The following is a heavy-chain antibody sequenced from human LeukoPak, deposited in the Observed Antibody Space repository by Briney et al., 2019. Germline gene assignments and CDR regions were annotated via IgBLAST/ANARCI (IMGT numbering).Heavy chain of an antibody. V-gene: IGHV4-59*02. Sequence: PSETLSLTCTVSGGPDNGYYWSWLRQPPGKGLEGIGYIHYSGNTNYNPSLKSRVTISVDTSKIHFTLKLFPVTAADTAVYYCARLRRDGYNELLDYWGQGTLVTVPS. D-gene: IGHD5-24*01. CDR2: IHYSGNT. J-gene: IGHJ4*02. CDR3: ARLRRDGYNELLDY. CDR1: GGPDNGYY.